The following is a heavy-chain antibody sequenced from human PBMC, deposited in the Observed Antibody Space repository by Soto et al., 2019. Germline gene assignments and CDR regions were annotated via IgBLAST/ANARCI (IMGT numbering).Heavy chain of an antibody. CDR1: GGSISSGDYY. Sequence: SETLSLTCTVSGGSISSGDYYWSWIRQPPGKCLEWIGYIYYSGSTYYNPSLKSRVTISVDTSKNQFSLKLSSVTAADTAVYYCARTGKTRRVNYYYYGMDVWGQGTTVTVYS. J-gene: IGHJ6*02. CDR3: ARTGKTRRVNYYYYGMDV. D-gene: IGHD1-1*01. V-gene: IGHV4-30-4*01. CDR2: IYYSGST.